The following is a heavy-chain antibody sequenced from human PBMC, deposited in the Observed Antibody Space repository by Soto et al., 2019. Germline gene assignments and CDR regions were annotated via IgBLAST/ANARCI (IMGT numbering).Heavy chain of an antibody. J-gene: IGHJ4*02. CDR1: GDSISSHDW. V-gene: IGHV4-4*02. Sequence: QVQLQESGPGLVKPSGTLSLTCAVSGDSISSHDWWSWVRQPPNKGLEWIAEIHHSGGTNYNPSLMSRATISVDISKNQFSLKLISATAADTAVYYCVRNGYYSLDYWGQGTLVSVSS. CDR2: IHHSGGT. CDR3: VRNGYYSLDY. D-gene: IGHD3-3*01.